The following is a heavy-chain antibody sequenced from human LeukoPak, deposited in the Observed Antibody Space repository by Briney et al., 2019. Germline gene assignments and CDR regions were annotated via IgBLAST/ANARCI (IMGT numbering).Heavy chain of an antibody. V-gene: IGHV4-4*07. CDR1: GGSISSYY. CDR2: IYTSGST. Sequence: SETLSLTCTVSGGSISSYYWSWIRQPAGKGLEWIGRIYTSGSTNSNPSLKSRVTMSVDTSKNQFSLKLSSVTAADTAVYYCARASHDYVWGSYPNDAFDIWGQGTMVTVSS. CDR3: ARASHDYVWGSYPNDAFDI. J-gene: IGHJ3*02. D-gene: IGHD3-16*02.